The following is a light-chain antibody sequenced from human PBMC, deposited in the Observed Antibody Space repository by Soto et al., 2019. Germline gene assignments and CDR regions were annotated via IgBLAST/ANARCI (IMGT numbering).Light chain of an antibody. V-gene: IGKV4-1*01. CDR1: QSVLYSSNNKNY. CDR2: WAS. Sequence: DIVMTQSPDSLAVSLGERATINCKSSQSVLYSSNNKNYLAWYQQKPGQPHKLLIYWASTRESGVHDRFSGSGSGTDFTLTISSLQAEDFAVFFCKQYGTSEIIVGQGTRLEIK. J-gene: IGKJ5*01. CDR3: KQYGTSEII.